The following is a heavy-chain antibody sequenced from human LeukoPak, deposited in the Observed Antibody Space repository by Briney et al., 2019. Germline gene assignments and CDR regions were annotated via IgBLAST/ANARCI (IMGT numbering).Heavy chain of an antibody. CDR3: AMESQIVVSGIDY. Sequence: PGGSLRLSCAASGFTFHEYAVNWVRQAPGKGLEWVANINWNTGRIVYADSVRGRFTVSRDNAETALYLQMNSLGAEDTAFYYCAMESQIVVSGIDYWGQGTLVTVSS. J-gene: IGHJ4*02. CDR2: INWNTGRI. CDR1: GFTFHEYA. D-gene: IGHD3-22*01. V-gene: IGHV3-9*01.